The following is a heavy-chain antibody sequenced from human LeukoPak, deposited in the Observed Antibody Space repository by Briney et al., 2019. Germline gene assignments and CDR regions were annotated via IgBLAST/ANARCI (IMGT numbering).Heavy chain of an antibody. CDR2: ISWNSGSI. D-gene: IGHD6-19*01. Sequence: GGSLRLSCAASGFTFDDYAMHWVRQAPGKGLEWVSGISWNSGSIGYADSVKGRFTISRDNAKNSLYLQMNSLRAEDTALYYCAKDIGGSGWEDYYYYYGMDVWGQGTTVTVSS. J-gene: IGHJ6*02. CDR1: GFTFDDYA. CDR3: AKDIGGSGWEDYYYYYGMDV. V-gene: IGHV3-9*01.